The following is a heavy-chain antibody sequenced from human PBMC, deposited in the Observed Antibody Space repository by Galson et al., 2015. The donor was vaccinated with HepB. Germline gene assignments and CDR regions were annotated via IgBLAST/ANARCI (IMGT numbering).Heavy chain of an antibody. D-gene: IGHD3-3*01. V-gene: IGHV3-48*01. CDR1: GFTFSSYS. Sequence: SLRLSCAASGFTFSSYSMNWVRQAPGKGLEWVSYISSSSSTIYYADSVKGRFTISRDNAKNSLYLQMNSLRAEDTAVYYCGSFLGYDFWSGYKNHDAFEIWGQGTMVTVSS. J-gene: IGHJ3*02. CDR3: GSFLGYDFWSGYKNHDAFEI. CDR2: ISSSSSTI.